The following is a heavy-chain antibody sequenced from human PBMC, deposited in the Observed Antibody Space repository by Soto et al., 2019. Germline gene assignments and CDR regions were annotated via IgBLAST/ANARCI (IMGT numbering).Heavy chain of an antibody. CDR2: IIPILGTA. J-gene: IGHJ4*02. D-gene: IGHD2-15*01. V-gene: IGHV1-69*01. CDR1: GVSFSSHA. CDR3: SRLIDKYCSGDTCSAY. Sequence: QVQLVQSGAEVKKPGSSVKVSCKASGVSFSSHAISWVRQAPGQGLEWMGGIIPILGTADYAQKFQGRVTITADESTSTAYMEVSSLRSEDTAVYYCSRLIDKYCSGDTCSAYWGQGTLVTVSS.